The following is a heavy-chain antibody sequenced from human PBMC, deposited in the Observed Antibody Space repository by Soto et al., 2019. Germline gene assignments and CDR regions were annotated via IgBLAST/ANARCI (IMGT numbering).Heavy chain of an antibody. Sequence: GGSLRLSCAASGFTFSSYWMSWVRQAPGKGLEWVANIKQDGSEKYYVDSAKGRFTISRDNAKNSLYLQMNSLRAEDTAVYYCARDYPTDIVATMGAFDIWGQGTMVTVSS. CDR3: ARDYPTDIVATMGAFDI. D-gene: IGHD5-12*01. CDR2: IKQDGSEK. V-gene: IGHV3-7*01. CDR1: GFTFSSYW. J-gene: IGHJ3*02.